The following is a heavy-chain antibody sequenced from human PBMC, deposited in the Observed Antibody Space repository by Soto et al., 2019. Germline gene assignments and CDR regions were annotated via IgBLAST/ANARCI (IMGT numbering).Heavy chain of an antibody. CDR2: IYYSGST. CDR1: GGSSSSSSYY. J-gene: IGHJ5*02. D-gene: IGHD3-3*01. V-gene: IGHV4-39*01. CDR3: VRQRPLYDFWSGYPRGWFDP. Sequence: ITCAVSGGSSSSSSYYWGWIRQPPGKGLEWIGSIYYSGSTYYNPSLKSRVTISVDTSKNQFSLKLSSVTAADTAVYYCVRQRPLYDFWSGYPRGWFDPWGQGTLVTV.